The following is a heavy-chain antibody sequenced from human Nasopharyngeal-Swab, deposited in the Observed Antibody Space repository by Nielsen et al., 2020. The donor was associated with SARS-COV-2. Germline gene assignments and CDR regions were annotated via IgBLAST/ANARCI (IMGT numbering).Heavy chain of an antibody. D-gene: IGHD6-13*01. V-gene: IGHV3-23*01. Sequence: GESLKISCAASGFTFSSYAMSWVRQAPGKGLEWVSTISGSGRSTNYADSVKGRFTVSRDNSENTLYLQMNSLRAEDTAVYYCANRRGSSWHPYCFDFWGQGTLVTVSS. CDR3: ANRRGSSWHPYCFDF. CDR1: GFTFSSYA. J-gene: IGHJ4*02. CDR2: ISGSGRST.